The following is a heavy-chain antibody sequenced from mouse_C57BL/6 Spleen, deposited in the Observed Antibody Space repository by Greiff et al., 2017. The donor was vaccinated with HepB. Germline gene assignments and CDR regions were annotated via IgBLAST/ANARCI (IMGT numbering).Heavy chain of an antibody. V-gene: IGHV1-82*01. J-gene: IGHJ4*01. CDR3: ARSGYDRYAMDY. Sequence: VQLQQSGPELVKPGASVKISCKASGYAFSSSWMNWVKQRPGKGLEWIGRIYPGDGDTNYNGKFKRKATLTADKSSSTAYMQLSSLTSEDSAVYFCARSGYDRYAMDYWGQGTSVTVSS. CDR1: GYAFSSSW. D-gene: IGHD2-10*02. CDR2: IYPGDGDT.